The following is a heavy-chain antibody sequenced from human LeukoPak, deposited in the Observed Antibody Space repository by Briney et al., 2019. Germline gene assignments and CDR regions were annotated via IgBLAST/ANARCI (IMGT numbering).Heavy chain of an antibody. CDR2: IIPIFGTA. Sequence: ASVKVSCKACGGTFSSYAISWVRQAPGQGLEWMGRIIPIFGTANYAQKFQGRVTITTDESTSTAYMELSSLRSEDTAVYYCARQTTVTTGFDPWGQGTLVTVSS. D-gene: IGHD4-11*01. CDR1: GGTFSSYA. CDR3: ARQTTVTTGFDP. J-gene: IGHJ5*02. V-gene: IGHV1-69*05.